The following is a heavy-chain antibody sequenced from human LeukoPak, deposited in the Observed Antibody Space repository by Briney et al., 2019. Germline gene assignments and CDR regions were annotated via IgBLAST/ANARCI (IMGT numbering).Heavy chain of an antibody. D-gene: IGHD6-13*01. Sequence: SGTLSLTCAVYGGSFSGYYWSWIRQPPGKGLEWIGEINHSGSTNYNPSLKSRVTISVDTSKNQFSLKLSSVTAADTAVYYCAKAGYSSSWYGMDVWGQGTTVTVSS. V-gene: IGHV4-34*01. J-gene: IGHJ6*02. CDR1: GGSFSGYY. CDR3: AKAGYSSSWYGMDV. CDR2: INHSGST.